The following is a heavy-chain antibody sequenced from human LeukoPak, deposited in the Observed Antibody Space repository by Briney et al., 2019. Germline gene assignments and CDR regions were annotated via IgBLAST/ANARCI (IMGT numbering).Heavy chain of an antibody. V-gene: IGHV4-59*08. Sequence: SETLSLTCTVSGGSISTYYWSWIRQPPGKGLEWIGYIYYSGSTNSNPSLKSRVTISVDTSKNQFSLKLSSVTAADTAVYYCARRVAVNPRYYFDYWGQGTLVTVSS. CDR2: IYYSGST. D-gene: IGHD4-17*01. CDR1: GGSISTYY. CDR3: ARRVAVNPRYYFDY. J-gene: IGHJ4*02.